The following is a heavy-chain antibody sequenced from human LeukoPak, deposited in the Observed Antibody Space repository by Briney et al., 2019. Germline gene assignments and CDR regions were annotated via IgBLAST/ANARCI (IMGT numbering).Heavy chain of an antibody. CDR3: ARGLRLLWFGELCWFDP. CDR2: INHSGST. J-gene: IGHJ5*02. D-gene: IGHD3-10*01. V-gene: IGHV4-34*01. CDR1: GGSFSGYY. Sequence: SETRSLTCAVYGGSFSGYYWSWIRQPPGKGLEWIGEINHSGSTNYNPSLKSRVTISVDTSKNQSSLKLSSVTAADTAVYYCARGLRLLWFGELCWFDPWGQGTLVTVSS.